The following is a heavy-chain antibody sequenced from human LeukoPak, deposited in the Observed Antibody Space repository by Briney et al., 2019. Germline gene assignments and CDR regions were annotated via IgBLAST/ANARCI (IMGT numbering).Heavy chain of an antibody. V-gene: IGHV3-21*01. CDR1: GFTFSSYS. D-gene: IGHD2-15*01. Sequence: GGSLRLSCAATGFTFSSYSMNWVRQAPGKGLEWVSFISSSSSYIYYADSVKGRFTISRDNAKNSLYLQMNSLRAEDTAVYYCARDYYYSGCPSYYDYWGQGTLVTVSS. J-gene: IGHJ4*02. CDR3: ARDYYYSGCPSYYDY. CDR2: ISSSSSYI.